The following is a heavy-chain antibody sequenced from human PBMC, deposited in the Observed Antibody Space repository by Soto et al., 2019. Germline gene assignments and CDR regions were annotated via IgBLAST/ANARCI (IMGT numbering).Heavy chain of an antibody. D-gene: IGHD2-15*01. V-gene: IGHV4-34*01. CDR1: GGSFSGYY. J-gene: IGHJ6*03. CDR3: ARVGGSNLLPGLYYYYYYMDV. CDR2: INHSGST. Sequence: SQTLSLPCAVYGGSFSGYYWSWIRQPPGKGLEWIGEINHSGSTNYNPSLKSRVTISVDTSKNQFSLKLSSVTAADTAVYYCARVGGSNLLPGLYYYYYYMDVWGKGTTVTVSS.